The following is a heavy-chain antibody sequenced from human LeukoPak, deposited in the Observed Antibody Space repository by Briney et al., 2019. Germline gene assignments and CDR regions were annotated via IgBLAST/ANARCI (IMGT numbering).Heavy chain of an antibody. CDR2: MNSDGSNT. D-gene: IGHD2/OR15-2a*01. J-gene: IGHJ6*04. Sequence: GGSLRLSCAASGFTFSGVWMQWVRQAPGKGLVWVSRMNSDGSNTNYADSVKGRFTISRDNAKNTLYLQMNSLSAEDTAVYYCERETFIALDVWGKGTTVTVSS. CDR3: ERETFIALDV. V-gene: IGHV3-74*01. CDR1: GFTFSGVW.